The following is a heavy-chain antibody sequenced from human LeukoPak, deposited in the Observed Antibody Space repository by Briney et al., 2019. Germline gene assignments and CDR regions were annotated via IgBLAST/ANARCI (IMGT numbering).Heavy chain of an antibody. CDR1: GFTVSSNY. J-gene: IGHJ5*02. Sequence: GGSLRLSCAASGFTVSSNYMSWVRQAPGKGLEWVSVIYSGGSTYYADSVKGRFTISRDNSKNTLYPQMNSLRAEDTAVYYCARERVYSSSWYTGNWFDPWGQGTLVTVSS. CDR3: ARERVYSSSWYTGNWFDP. V-gene: IGHV3-53*01. D-gene: IGHD6-13*01. CDR2: IYSGGST.